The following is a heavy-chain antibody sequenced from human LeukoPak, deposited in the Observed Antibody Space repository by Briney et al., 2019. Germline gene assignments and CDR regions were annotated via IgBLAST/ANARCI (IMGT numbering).Heavy chain of an antibody. CDR3: ARGEGYCSSTSCYFYYGMDV. Sequence: SQTLSLTCAVSGGSISSGGYSWSWIRQPPGKGLEWIGYIYHSGSTYYNPSLKSRVTISVDRSKNQFSLKLSSVTAADTAVYYCARGEGYCSSTSCYFYYGMDVWGQGTTVTVSS. V-gene: IGHV4-30-2*01. D-gene: IGHD2-2*01. CDR2: IYHSGST. CDR1: GGSISSGGYS. J-gene: IGHJ6*02.